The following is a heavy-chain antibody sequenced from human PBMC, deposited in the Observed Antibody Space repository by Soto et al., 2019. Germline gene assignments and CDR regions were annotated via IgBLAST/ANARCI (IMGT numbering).Heavy chain of an antibody. D-gene: IGHD3-16*02. J-gene: IGHJ4*02. CDR1: GFTFSSYA. CDR3: AKEHMITFGGVIVPFDY. V-gene: IGHV3-23*01. CDR2: ISGSGGST. Sequence: GGSLRLSCAASGFTFSSYAMSWVRQAPGKGLEWVSAISGSGGSTYYADSVKGRFTISRDNSKNTLYLQMNSLRAEDTAVYYCAKEHMITFGGVIVPFDYRGQGTLVTVSS.